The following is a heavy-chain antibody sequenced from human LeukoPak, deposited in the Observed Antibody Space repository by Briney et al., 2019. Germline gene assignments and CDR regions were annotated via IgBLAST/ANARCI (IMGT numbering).Heavy chain of an antibody. J-gene: IGHJ4*02. V-gene: IGHV3-66*01. CDR1: GFTVSSNY. D-gene: IGHD3-22*01. Sequence: PGGSLRLSCAASGFTVSSNYMSWVRQAPGKGLEWVSVIYSGGSTYYADSVKGRFTISRDNSKNTLYLQMNSLRAEDTAVYYCAREAHYYDSSGYYYEAFDYWGQGTLVTVSS. CDR3: AREAHYYDSSGYYYEAFDY. CDR2: IYSGGST.